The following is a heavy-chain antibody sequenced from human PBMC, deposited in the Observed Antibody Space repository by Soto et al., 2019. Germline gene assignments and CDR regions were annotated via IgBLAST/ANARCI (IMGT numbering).Heavy chain of an antibody. CDR1: GGSISSYY. Sequence: SETLSLTCTVSGGSISSYYWSWIRQPPGKGLEWIGYIYYSGSTNYNPSLKSRVTISVDTSKNQFSLKLSSVTAADTAVYYCARQDIVVVPKFDPWGQGTLVTVSS. CDR2: IYYSGST. V-gene: IGHV4-59*08. D-gene: IGHD2-2*01. CDR3: ARQDIVVVPKFDP. J-gene: IGHJ5*02.